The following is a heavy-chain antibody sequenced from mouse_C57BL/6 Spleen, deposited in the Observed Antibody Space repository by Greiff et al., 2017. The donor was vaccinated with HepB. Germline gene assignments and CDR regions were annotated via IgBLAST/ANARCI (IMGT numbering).Heavy chain of an antibody. CDR3: TRSGS. J-gene: IGHJ2*01. V-gene: IGHV1-15*01. D-gene: IGHD3-1*01. CDR2: IDPETGGT. Sequence: QVQLKESGAELVRPGASVTLSCKASGYTFTDYEMHWVKQTPVHGLEWIGAIDPETGGTAYNQKFKGKAILTADKSSSTAYMELRSLTSEDSAVYYCTRSGSWGQGTTLTVSS. CDR1: GYTFTDYE.